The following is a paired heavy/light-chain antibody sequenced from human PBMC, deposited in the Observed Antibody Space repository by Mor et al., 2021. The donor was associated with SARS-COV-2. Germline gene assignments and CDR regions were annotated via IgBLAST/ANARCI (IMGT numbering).Heavy chain of an antibody. CDR3: ARGRQEMAPLAYYYYGMDV. V-gene: IGHV1-69*04. Sequence: QVQLVQSGAEVKKPGSSVKVSCKASGGTFSSYAISWVRQAPGQGLEWMGRIIPILGIANYAQKFQGRVTITADKSTSTAYMELSSLRSEDTAVYYCARGRQEMAPLAYYYYGMDVWGQGTTVTVSS. J-gene: IGHJ6*02. CDR2: IIPILGIA. CDR1: GGTFSSYA.
Light chain of an antibody. V-gene: IGKV1-33*01. CDR3: QQYDNDGLT. J-gene: IGKJ4*01. CDR1: QDISNY. CDR2: DAS. Sequence: DIQMTQSPSSLSASVGDRVTITCQASQDISNYLNWYQQKPGKAPKLLIYDASNLETGVPSRFSGSGSGTDFTFTISSLQPEDIATYYCQQYDNDGLTFGGGTKVEIK.